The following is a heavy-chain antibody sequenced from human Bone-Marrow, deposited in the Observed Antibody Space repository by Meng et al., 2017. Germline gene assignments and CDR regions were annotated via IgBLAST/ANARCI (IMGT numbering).Heavy chain of an antibody. CDR2: LHDSGST. J-gene: IGHJ4*02. D-gene: IGHD6-13*01. CDR1: GGSISASSFY. V-gene: IGHV4-39*07. CDR3: AREWGTLATAADDY. Sequence: QLQLQEAGPGLGTPSETLSLTCNVSGGSISASSFYWGWIRQAPGKGLEWIGTLHDSGSTYYNPSLKSRVTISADTSNSQFSLKLSSVTAADTAVYYCAREWGTLATAADDYWGQGTLVTVSS.